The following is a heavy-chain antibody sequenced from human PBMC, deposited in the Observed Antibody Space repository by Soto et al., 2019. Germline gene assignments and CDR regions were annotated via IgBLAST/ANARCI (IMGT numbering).Heavy chain of an antibody. CDR1: GYTFPNYG. Sequence: ASVKVSCKASGYTFPNYGITWVRQAPGQGLEWMGWINPNSGGTNYAQKFQGRVTMTRDTSISTAYMELSRLRSDDTAVYYCARSYGNYYYGMDVWGQGTTVTVSS. CDR2: INPNSGGT. J-gene: IGHJ6*02. D-gene: IGHD5-18*01. V-gene: IGHV1-2*02. CDR3: ARSYGNYYYGMDV.